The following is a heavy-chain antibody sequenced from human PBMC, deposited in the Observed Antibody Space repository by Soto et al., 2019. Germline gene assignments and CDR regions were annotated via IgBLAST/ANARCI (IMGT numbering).Heavy chain of an antibody. CDR3: ANDRTRPYQLLYSSYGMDV. CDR1: GFTFSSYG. V-gene: IGHV3-30*18. Sequence: QVQLVESGGGVVQPGRSLRLSCAASGFTFSSYGMHWVRQAPGKGLEWVAVISYDGSNKYYADSVKGRFTVSRNNSKNTLYLQMNRLGAEDTAEYYCANDRTRPYQLLYSSYGMDVWGQGTTVTVSS. D-gene: IGHD2-2*02. CDR2: ISYDGSNK. J-gene: IGHJ6*02.